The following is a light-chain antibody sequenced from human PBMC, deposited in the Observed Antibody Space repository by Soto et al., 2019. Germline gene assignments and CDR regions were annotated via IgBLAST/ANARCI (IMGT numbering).Light chain of an antibody. CDR2: DVS. Sequence: EIVLTQSPGTLSLSPGERATLSCRASQSVNNVYLAWYQQNPGQAPRLLIYDVSSPATGIPDRFSGSGSGTDFTLTISRLEPEDFAVYYCQQSGTSPRNFGQGTKLEIK. CDR1: QSVNNVY. J-gene: IGKJ2*01. CDR3: QQSGTSPRN. V-gene: IGKV3-20*01.